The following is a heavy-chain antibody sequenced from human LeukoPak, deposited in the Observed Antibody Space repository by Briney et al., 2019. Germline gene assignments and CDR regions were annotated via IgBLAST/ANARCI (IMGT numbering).Heavy chain of an antibody. V-gene: IGHV1-69*05. CDR1: GYTFTSYG. CDR3: ASGTRRDYDFWSGLPHAFDI. J-gene: IGHJ3*02. CDR2: IIPIFGTA. D-gene: IGHD3-3*01. Sequence: ASVKVSCKASGYTFTSYGISWVRQAPGQGLEWMGGIIPIFGTANYAQKFQGRVTITTDESTSTAYMELSSLRSEDTAVYYCASGTRRDYDFWSGLPHAFDIWGQGTMVTVSS.